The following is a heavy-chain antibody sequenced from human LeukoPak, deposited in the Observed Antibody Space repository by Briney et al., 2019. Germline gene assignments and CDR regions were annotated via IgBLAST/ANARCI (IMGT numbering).Heavy chain of an antibody. J-gene: IGHJ2*01. CDR2: IYTSGGT. V-gene: IGHV4-61*02. Sequence: SETLSLTCTVSGGYISSGSYYWNWIRQPAGKGLEWIGRIYTSGGTNYNPSLKSRVTISVDTSKNQFSLKLSSVTAADTAVYYCARSRYCSGGSCYSNWYFDLWGRGTLVTVSS. CDR1: GGYISSGSYY. CDR3: ARSRYCSGGSCYSNWYFDL. D-gene: IGHD2-15*01.